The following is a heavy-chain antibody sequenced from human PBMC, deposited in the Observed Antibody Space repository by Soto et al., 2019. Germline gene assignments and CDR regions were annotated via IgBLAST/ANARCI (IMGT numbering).Heavy chain of an antibody. CDR1: GYTFTSYG. V-gene: IGHV1-18*01. Sequence: QVQLVQSGAEVKKPGASVKVSCKASGYTFTSYGISWVRQAPGQGLEWMGWISAYNGNTNYAQKLQGRVTMTTATSTSTAYMELRSRRSDETAVYYCAREVDCSGGSCLFTYYYYLDVWVKGTTVTDSS. D-gene: IGHD2-15*01. J-gene: IGHJ6*03. CDR3: AREVDCSGGSCLFTYYYYLDV. CDR2: ISAYNGNT.